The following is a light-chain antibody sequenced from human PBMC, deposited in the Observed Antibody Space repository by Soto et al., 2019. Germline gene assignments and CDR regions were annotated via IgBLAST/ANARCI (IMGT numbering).Light chain of an antibody. CDR3: MQGTHWPPWT. J-gene: IGKJ1*01. V-gene: IGKV2-30*01. CDR1: HSLVFSDGDTY. Sequence: DVVMTQSPLSLPVTLGQPALISCRSSHSLVFSDGDTYLSWFHQRPGQSPRRLIYKVSNRDSGVPDRFSGSGSGTDFTLKISRVEAEDVGVYYCMQGTHWPPWTFGQGTKVESK. CDR2: KVS.